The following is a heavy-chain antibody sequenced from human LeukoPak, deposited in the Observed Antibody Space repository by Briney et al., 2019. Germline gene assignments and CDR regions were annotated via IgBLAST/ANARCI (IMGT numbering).Heavy chain of an antibody. V-gene: IGHV4-4*07. J-gene: IGHJ3*02. D-gene: IGHD6-6*01. Sequence: SETLYLTCTVSGGSISSYFWSWIRQPAGKGLEWIGRIYASGSTNYNPSLKSRVTMSVDTSKNQFSLKLTSVTAADTAVYYCAREYSSSSGKNAFDIWGQGTMVTVSS. CDR2: IYASGST. CDR3: AREYSSSSGKNAFDI. CDR1: GGSISSYF.